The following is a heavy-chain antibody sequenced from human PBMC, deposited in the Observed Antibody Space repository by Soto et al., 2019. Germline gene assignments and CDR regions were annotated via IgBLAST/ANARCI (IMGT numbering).Heavy chain of an antibody. CDR1: GFTFSDYY. J-gene: IGHJ4*02. V-gene: IGHV3-11*06. CDR3: ARDRDGYNQLSSPTDY. Sequence: PGGSLRLSCAASGFTFSDYYMSWIRQAPGKGLEWVSYISSSSSYTNYADSVKGRFTISRDNAKNSLYLQMNSLRAEDTAVYYCARDRDGYNQLSSPTDYWGQGTLVTVSS. D-gene: IGHD5-12*01. CDR2: ISSSSSYT.